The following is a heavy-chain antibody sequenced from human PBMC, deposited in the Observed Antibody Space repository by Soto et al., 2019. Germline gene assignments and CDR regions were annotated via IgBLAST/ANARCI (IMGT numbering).Heavy chain of an antibody. V-gene: IGHV1-8*02. CDR3: ARALNFRRLRLVDLTFGN. J-gene: IGHJ4*02. CDR2: MNPNSGNT. D-gene: IGHD3-16*01. CDR1: GYPFTSYD. Sequence: ASVKVSCKASGYPFTSYDINRVGQAAGQVLEGMGWMNPNSGNTGYAERFQGRVTMTRDTSTSTAYMELSSLRSEDTAVYYCARALNFRRLRLVDLTFGNWGQGSLVTVAS.